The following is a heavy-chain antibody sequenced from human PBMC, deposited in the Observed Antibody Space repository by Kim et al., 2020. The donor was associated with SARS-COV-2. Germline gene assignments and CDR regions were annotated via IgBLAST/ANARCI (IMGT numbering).Heavy chain of an antibody. D-gene: IGHD3-22*01. V-gene: IGHV3-30*18. CDR2: ISYDGSNK. CDR3: AKEEYYYDSSGYYSGWTTLH. J-gene: IGHJ4*02. CDR1: GFTFSSYG. Sequence: GGSLRLSCAASGFTFSSYGMHWVRQAPGKGLERVAVISYDGSNKYYADSVKGRFTISRDNSKNTLYLQMNSLRAEDTAVYYCAKEEYYYDSSGYYSGWTTLHWGQGTLVTVSS.